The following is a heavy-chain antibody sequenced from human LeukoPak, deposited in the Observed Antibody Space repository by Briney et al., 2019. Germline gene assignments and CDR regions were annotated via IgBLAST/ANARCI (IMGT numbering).Heavy chain of an antibody. Sequence: VVSVKVSCKASGYTFTSYGISWVRQAPGQGLEWMGWISAYNGNTNYAQKLQGRVTMTTDTSTSTAYMELRSLRSDDTAVYYCARQAVIPYYYYYYYMDVWGKGTTVTVSS. V-gene: IGHV1-18*01. D-gene: IGHD6-19*01. CDR2: ISAYNGNT. CDR3: ARQAVIPYYYYYYYMDV. CDR1: GYTFTSYG. J-gene: IGHJ6*03.